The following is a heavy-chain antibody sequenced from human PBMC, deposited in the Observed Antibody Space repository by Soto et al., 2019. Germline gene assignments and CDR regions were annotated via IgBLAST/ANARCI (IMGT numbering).Heavy chain of an antibody. CDR2: IYYSGST. Sequence: SETLSLTCTVSGGSISSYYWSWIRQPPGKGLEWIGYIYYSGSTNYNPSLKSRVTISVDTSKNQFSLKLSSVAAADTAVYYCARGLGSRIAAAGRRWFDPWGQGTLVTVSS. CDR1: GGSISSYY. J-gene: IGHJ5*02. V-gene: IGHV4-59*01. D-gene: IGHD6-13*01. CDR3: ARGLGSRIAAAGRRWFDP.